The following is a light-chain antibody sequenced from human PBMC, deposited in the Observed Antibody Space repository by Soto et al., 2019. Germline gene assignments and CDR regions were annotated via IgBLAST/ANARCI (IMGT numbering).Light chain of an antibody. Sequence: EIVLTQSPGTLSLSPGERATLSCRASQSVSSSYLAWYQQKPGQAPRLLIYGASSRATGIPDRFSGSWSGTDFTIPMSRQEPEDYAVYYCTKYGSSPLITFAPETKVDMK. V-gene: IGKV3-20*01. CDR3: TKYGSSPLIT. CDR1: QSVSSSY. J-gene: IGKJ3*01. CDR2: GAS.